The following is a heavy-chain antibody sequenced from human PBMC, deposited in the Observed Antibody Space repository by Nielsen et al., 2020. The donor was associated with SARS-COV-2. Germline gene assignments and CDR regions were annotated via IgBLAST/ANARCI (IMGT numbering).Heavy chain of an antibody. CDR2: IFSNDEK. J-gene: IGHJ5*02. V-gene: IGHV2-26*01. CDR3: ARETRNGEKLAYCGGDCYPNWFDP. Sequence: SGPTLVKPTETLTLTCTVSGFSLSNARMGVSWIRQPPGKALEWLAHIFSNDEKSYSTSLKSRLTISKDTSKSQVVLTMTNMDPVDTATYYCARETRNGEKLAYCGGDCYPNWFDPWGQGTLVTVSS. CDR1: GFSLSNARMG. D-gene: IGHD2-21*02.